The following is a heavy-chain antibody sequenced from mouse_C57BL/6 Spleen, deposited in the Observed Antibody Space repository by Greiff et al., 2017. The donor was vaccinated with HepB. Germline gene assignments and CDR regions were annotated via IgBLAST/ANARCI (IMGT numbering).Heavy chain of an antibody. J-gene: IGHJ2*01. D-gene: IGHD4-1*01. CDR2: INPGSGGT. CDR3: ARGLTGTREGYFDY. V-gene: IGHV1-54*01. Sequence: QVQLQQSGAELVRPGTSVKVSCKASGYAFTNYLIEWVKQRPGQGLEWIGVINPGSGGTNYNEKFKGKATLTADKSSSTAYMQLSSLTSEDSAVYFCARGLTGTREGYFDYWGQGTTLTVSS. CDR1: GYAFTNYL.